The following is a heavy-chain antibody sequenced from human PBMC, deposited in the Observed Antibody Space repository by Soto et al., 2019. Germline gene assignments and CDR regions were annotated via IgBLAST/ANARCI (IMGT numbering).Heavy chain of an antibody. CDR1: GGTFSSYA. Sequence: QVQLVQSGAEVKKPGSSVKVSCKASGGTFSSYAISWVRQAPGQGLEWMGGIIPIFGTANYAQKFQGRGTITADESTSAAYMGLSSLRSEDTAAYYCARDLRSSWQEISYDYWGQGTLVTVSS. CDR2: IIPIFGTA. J-gene: IGHJ4*02. CDR3: ARDLRSSWQEISYDY. D-gene: IGHD6-13*01. V-gene: IGHV1-69*01.